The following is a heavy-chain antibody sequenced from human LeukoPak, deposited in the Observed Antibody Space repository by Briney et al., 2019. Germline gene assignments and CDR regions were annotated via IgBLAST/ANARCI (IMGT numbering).Heavy chain of an antibody. Sequence: ASVKVSCKASGGTFSSYAISWVRQAPGQGLEWMGRIILILGIANYAQKFQGRVTITADKSTSTAYMELSSLRSEDTAVYYCAREHRNYYCSSTSCSDYWGQGTLVTVSS. V-gene: IGHV1-69*04. CDR1: GGTFSSYA. CDR2: IILILGIA. J-gene: IGHJ4*02. CDR3: AREHRNYYCSSTSCSDY. D-gene: IGHD2-2*01.